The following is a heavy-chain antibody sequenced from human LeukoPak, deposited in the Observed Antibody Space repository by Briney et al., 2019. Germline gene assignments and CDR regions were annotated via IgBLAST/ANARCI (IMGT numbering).Heavy chain of an antibody. J-gene: IGHJ6*03. V-gene: IGHV1-8*03. Sequence: GASVKVSCKASGYTFTSYDINWVRQATGQGLEWMGWMNPNNGNTGYAQKFQGRVTITTNTSISTAYMELSSLRSEDTAVYYCARVRITMVRGVFYYYYYYMDVWGKGTTVTVSS. CDR2: MNPNNGNT. D-gene: IGHD3-10*01. CDR3: ARVRITMVRGVFYYYYYYMDV. CDR1: GYTFTSYD.